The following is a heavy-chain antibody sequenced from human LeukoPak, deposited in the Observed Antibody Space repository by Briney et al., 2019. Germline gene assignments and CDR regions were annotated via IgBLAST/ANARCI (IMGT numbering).Heavy chain of an antibody. V-gene: IGHV5-51*01. CDR3: AKLSGRIMQSFCSGGDCYGGDFDY. D-gene: IGHD2-15*01. J-gene: IGHJ4*02. CDR1: GYGFTSYW. Sequence: GESLKISCKGSGYGFTSYWIAWVRQMPGKGLEWMGVIYPGDSNTKYSPSFQGQVTISADKSISTAYLQWSGLKASDTAMYYCAKLSGRIMQSFCSGGDCYGGDFDYWGQGTLVTVSS. CDR2: IYPGDSNT.